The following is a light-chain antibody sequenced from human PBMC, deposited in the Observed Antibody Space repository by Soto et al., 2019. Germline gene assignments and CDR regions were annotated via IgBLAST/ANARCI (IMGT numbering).Light chain of an antibody. Sequence: QSVLTQPPSASGSPGQSVTISCTGTSSDVGGYNYVSWYQQHPGKAPKLMIYEVSKRPSGVPDRFSGPKSGNTASLTVSGLQAEDEADYYCSSYAGSNTSYVFGTGTKLTVL. J-gene: IGLJ1*01. CDR1: SSDVGGYNY. V-gene: IGLV2-8*01. CDR3: SSYAGSNTSYV. CDR2: EVS.